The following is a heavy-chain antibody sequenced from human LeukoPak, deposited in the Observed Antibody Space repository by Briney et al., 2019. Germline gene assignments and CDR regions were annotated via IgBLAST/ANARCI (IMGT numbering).Heavy chain of an antibody. CDR1: GFTFSNCG. V-gene: IGHV3-23*01. J-gene: IGHJ4*02. CDR3: AKDLSPGHY. Sequence: GGSLRLSCAVSGFTFSNCGMNWVRQAPGKGLEWVSAISGSGDNTYYADSVKGRFTISRDNSKNTLYLQMNSLRAGDTAVYFCAKDLSPGHYWGQGILVTVSS. CDR2: ISGSGDNT. D-gene: IGHD2/OR15-2a*01.